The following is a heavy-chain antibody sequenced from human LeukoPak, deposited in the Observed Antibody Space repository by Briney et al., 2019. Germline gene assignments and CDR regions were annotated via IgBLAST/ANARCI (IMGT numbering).Heavy chain of an antibody. CDR1: GFTFDDYA. V-gene: IGHV3-9*01. CDR2: ISWNSGSI. D-gene: IGHD6-13*01. CDR3: GRVAAAGRVDY. J-gene: IGHJ4*02. Sequence: GRSLRLSCAASGFTFDDYAMHWVRLAPGKGLEWVSGISWNSGSIDYADSVKGRFTISRDNANNSLYLQMNSLRADDTALYYCGRVAAAGRVDYWGQGTLVTVSS.